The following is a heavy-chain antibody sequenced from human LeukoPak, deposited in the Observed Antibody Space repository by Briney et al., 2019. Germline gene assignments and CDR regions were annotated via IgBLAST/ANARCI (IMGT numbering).Heavy chain of an antibody. D-gene: IGHD1-26*01. CDR3: ARVGIVGATLGFDY. CDR1: GGSISSYY. Sequence: PSETLSLTCTVSGGSISSYYWSWIRQPPGKGLEWIGYVYYSGSGNYNPSLKSRVTMSVDTPKNQFSLKLNSVTAADTAVYYCARVGIVGATLGFDYWGQGILVTVSA. V-gene: IGHV4-59*01. CDR2: VYYSGSG. J-gene: IGHJ4*02.